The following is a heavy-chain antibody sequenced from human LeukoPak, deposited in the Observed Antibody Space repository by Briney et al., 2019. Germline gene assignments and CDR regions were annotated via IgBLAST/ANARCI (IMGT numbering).Heavy chain of an antibody. J-gene: IGHJ3*02. CDR3: ARVLDDFWSGYFAGLDAFDI. V-gene: IGHV3-7*01. Sequence: GGSLRLSCAASGFTFSSYWMSWVRQAPGKGLEWVANIKQDGSEKYYVDSVKGRFTISRDNAKNSLYLQMNSLRAEDTAVYYCARVLDDFWSGYFAGLDAFDIWGQGTMVIVSS. CDR1: GFTFSSYW. D-gene: IGHD3-3*01. CDR2: IKQDGSEK.